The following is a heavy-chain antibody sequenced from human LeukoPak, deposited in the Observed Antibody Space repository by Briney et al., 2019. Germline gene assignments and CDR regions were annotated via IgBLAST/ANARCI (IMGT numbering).Heavy chain of an antibody. Sequence: ASVKVSCKASGYTFTSYGISWVRQAPGQGLEWMGWISAYNGNTNYAQKLQGRVTMTTDTSTSTAYMELRSLRSDDTAVYYCARDRPTYYYDSRGYPGIWGQGTMVTVSS. J-gene: IGHJ3*02. CDR2: ISAYNGNT. CDR1: GYTFTSYG. CDR3: ARDRPTYYYDSRGYPGI. D-gene: IGHD3-22*01. V-gene: IGHV1-18*01.